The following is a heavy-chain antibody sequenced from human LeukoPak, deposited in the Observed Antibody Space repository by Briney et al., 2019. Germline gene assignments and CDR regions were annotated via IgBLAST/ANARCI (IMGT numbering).Heavy chain of an antibody. J-gene: IGHJ6*02. V-gene: IGHV3-13*01. CDR1: GFTLSDYD. CDR3: ARAKRETSTRPWTSGMDV. CDR2: LGSAGDK. D-gene: IGHD3/OR15-3a*01. Sequence: GGSLRLSCAASGFTLSDYDIHWVRQPIGKGLDWVSGLGSAGDKYHAGSERGRFTISREDAENSVYLQMKGLRPEDTAIYYCARAKRETSTRPWTSGMDVWGQGTRVTVSS.